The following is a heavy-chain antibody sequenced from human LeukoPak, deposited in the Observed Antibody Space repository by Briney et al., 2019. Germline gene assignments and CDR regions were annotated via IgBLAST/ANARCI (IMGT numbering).Heavy chain of an antibody. CDR1: GFTFSSYA. CDR3: AKDRSSITMIYYFDY. V-gene: IGHV3-23*01. J-gene: IGHJ4*02. CDR2: TSGSGGST. Sequence: GGSLRLSCAASGFTFSSYAMSWVRQAPGNGLEWVSATSGSGGSTYYADSVKGRFTISRDNSKNTLYLQMNSLRAEDTAVYYCAKDRSSITMIYYFDYWGQGTLVTVSS. D-gene: IGHD3-22*01.